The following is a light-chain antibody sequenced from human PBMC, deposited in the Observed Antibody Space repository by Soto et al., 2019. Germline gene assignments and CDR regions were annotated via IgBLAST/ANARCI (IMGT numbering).Light chain of an antibody. Sequence: QSVLTQPASVSGSPGQSITISCTGTSCDVGSYNLVSWYQHHPGKTPKLMIYEGSRRPSGVSNRFSASKSGNTASLTITGLQAEDEAGYYCCSYETSSTYVFGRGT. CDR1: SCDVGSYNL. J-gene: IGLJ1*01. CDR3: CSYETSSTYV. CDR2: EGS. V-gene: IGLV2-23*01.